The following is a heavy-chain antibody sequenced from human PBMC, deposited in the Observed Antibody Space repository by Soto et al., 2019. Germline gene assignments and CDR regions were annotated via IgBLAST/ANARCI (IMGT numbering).Heavy chain of an antibody. D-gene: IGHD3-16*01. CDR2: VKGDGSWR. Sequence: GGSLRLSCVASGFPFSSSWMSWVRQAPGKGPEWVANVKGDGSWRDYADTVRGRFSISRDNAENSLFLQMDSLRVEDTAVYYCARGAFWGQGTQVTVSS. J-gene: IGHJ4*02. CDR3: ARGAF. V-gene: IGHV3-7*01. CDR1: GFPFSSSW.